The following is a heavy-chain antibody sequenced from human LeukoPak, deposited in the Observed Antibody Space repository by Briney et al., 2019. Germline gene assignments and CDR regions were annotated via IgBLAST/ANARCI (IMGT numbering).Heavy chain of an antibody. CDR1: GFTFSDYY. J-gene: IGHJ4*02. CDR2: IKQDGSET. D-gene: IGHD3-10*01. CDR3: ARVLPWFGEPSSFDY. V-gene: IGHV3-7*01. Sequence: GGSLRLSCAASGFTFSDYYMSWIRQAPGKGLEWVANIKQDGSETYYVDSVKGRFTISRDNAKNSLYLQMNSLRGEDTAVYYCARVLPWFGEPSSFDYWGQGTLVTVSS.